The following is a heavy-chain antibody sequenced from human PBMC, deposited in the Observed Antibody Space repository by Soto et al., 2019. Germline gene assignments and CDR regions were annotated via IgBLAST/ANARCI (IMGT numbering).Heavy chain of an antibody. J-gene: IGHJ5*02. CDR2: IYHSGST. Sequence: SETLSLTCAVSGGSIKSGGYSWSWIRQPPGKGLEWIGYIYHSGSTYYNPSLKSRVTISVDRSKNQFSLKLSSVTAADTAVYYCARVPDRWGQGTLVTVSS. V-gene: IGHV4-30-2*01. CDR1: GGSIKSGGYS. CDR3: ARVPDR. D-gene: IGHD2-2*01.